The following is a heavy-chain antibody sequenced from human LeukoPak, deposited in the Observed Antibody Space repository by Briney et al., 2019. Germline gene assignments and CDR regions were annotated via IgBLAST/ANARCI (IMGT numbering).Heavy chain of an antibody. J-gene: IGHJ3*02. CDR1: GGSISSYY. D-gene: IGHD1-26*01. CDR3: AREDGGKEAFDI. Sequence: SETLSLTCTFSGGSISSYYWSWIRQPAGKELEWIGRIYTSGSTNYNPSLKSRVTMPVDPSKNQSSLELSSGTAADTAVYYCAREDGGKEAFDIWGQGTMVTVSS. V-gene: IGHV4-4*07. CDR2: IYTSGST.